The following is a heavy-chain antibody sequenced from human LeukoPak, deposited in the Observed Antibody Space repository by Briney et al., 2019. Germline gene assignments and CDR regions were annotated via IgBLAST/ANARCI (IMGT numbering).Heavy chain of an antibody. J-gene: IGHJ6*02. V-gene: IGHV1-2*02. D-gene: IGHD3-10*01. Sequence: ASVTVSCKASGYTFTGYYMRWVRQAPGQGLEWMGWINPNSGGTNYAQKFQGRVTMTRDTPISTAYMELRRLRSDDTAVYYCARDRGYGSGSYYNVLNYYYYYGMDVWGQGTTVTVSS. CDR2: INPNSGGT. CDR3: ARDRGYGSGSYYNVLNYYYYYGMDV. CDR1: GYTFTGYY.